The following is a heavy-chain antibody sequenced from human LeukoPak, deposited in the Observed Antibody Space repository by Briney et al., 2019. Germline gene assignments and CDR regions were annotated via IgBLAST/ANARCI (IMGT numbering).Heavy chain of an antibody. D-gene: IGHD3-10*01. V-gene: IGHV3-23*01. CDR1: GFTFSSYA. J-gene: IGHJ6*02. CDR3: AKVPYSDYGAGRPPFMDV. CDR2: ISGSGGST. Sequence: PGGSLRLSCAASGFTFSSYAMSWVRQAPGKGLEWVSAISGSGGSTYYADSVKGRFTLSRDNSKNTLYLQMNSLRDEDTAVYYCAKVPYSDYGAGRPPFMDVWGQGTTVAISS.